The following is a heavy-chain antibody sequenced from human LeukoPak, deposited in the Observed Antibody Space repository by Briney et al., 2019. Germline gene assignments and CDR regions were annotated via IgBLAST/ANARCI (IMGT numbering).Heavy chain of an antibody. J-gene: IGHJ6*02. CDR1: GFTFSSYA. CDR2: ISGSGGST. D-gene: IGHD6-6*01. CDR3: ARWAFSSSSEDYYYGMDV. Sequence: GGSLRLSCAASGFTFSSYAMSWVRQAPGKGLEWVSAISGSGGSTYYADSVKGRFTISRDNAKNSLYLQMNSLRAEDTAVYYCARWAFSSSSEDYYYGMDVWGQGTTVTVSS. V-gene: IGHV3-23*01.